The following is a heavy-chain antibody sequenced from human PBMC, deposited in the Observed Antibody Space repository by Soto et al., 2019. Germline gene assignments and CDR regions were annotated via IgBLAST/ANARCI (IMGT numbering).Heavy chain of an antibody. D-gene: IGHD3-22*01. CDR2: INHSGST. J-gene: IGHJ4*02. V-gene: IGHV4-34*01. Sequence: SETLSLTCAVYGGSFSGYYWSWIRQPPGKGLEWIGEINHSGSTNYNPSLKSRVTISVDTPKNQFSLKLSSVTAAGTAVYYCASGYYYDSSGYLNGGSFDYWGQGTLVTVSS. CDR1: GGSFSGYY. CDR3: ASGYYYDSSGYLNGGSFDY.